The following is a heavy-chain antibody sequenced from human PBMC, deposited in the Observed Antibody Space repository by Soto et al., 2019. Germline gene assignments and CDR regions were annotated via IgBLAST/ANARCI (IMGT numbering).Heavy chain of an antibody. V-gene: IGHV1-8*01. CDR3: ARERTGPNYFDY. Sequence: AASVKVSCKASGYTFTSYDINWVRQGTGQGLEWMGWMNPNSGNTAYAQKFQGRVTMTRNTSISTAYMELSSLRSEDTAVYYCARERTGPNYFDYWGQGTLVTVSS. D-gene: IGHD1-7*01. CDR2: MNPNSGNT. CDR1: GYTFTSYD. J-gene: IGHJ4*02.